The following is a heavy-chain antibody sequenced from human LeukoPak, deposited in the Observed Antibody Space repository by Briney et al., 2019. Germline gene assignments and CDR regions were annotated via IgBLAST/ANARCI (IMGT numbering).Heavy chain of an antibody. V-gene: IGHV3-7*01. CDR2: IKQDGSEK. Sequence: GGSLRLSCAASGFTFSSYSMNWVRQAPGKGLEWVANIKQDGSEKYYVDSVKGRFTISRDNAKNSLYLQMNSLRAVDTAVYYCARVSDYGFDYWGQGTLVTVSS. D-gene: IGHD4-17*01. CDR1: GFTFSSYS. CDR3: ARVSDYGFDY. J-gene: IGHJ4*02.